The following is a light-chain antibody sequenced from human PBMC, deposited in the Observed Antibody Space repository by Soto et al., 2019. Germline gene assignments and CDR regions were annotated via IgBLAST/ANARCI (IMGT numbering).Light chain of an antibody. V-gene: IGKV1-9*01. Sequence: DIQLTQSPSFLSVSVGDRVSITCRASQGINSDLVWYQQKPGKAPEPLIYGASTLQNGVPSRFSGSVSGTEFTLTISSLQPEDFASYYCQQRVTYPLTFGGGTKVEIK. CDR2: GAS. J-gene: IGKJ4*01. CDR3: QQRVTYPLT. CDR1: QGINSD.